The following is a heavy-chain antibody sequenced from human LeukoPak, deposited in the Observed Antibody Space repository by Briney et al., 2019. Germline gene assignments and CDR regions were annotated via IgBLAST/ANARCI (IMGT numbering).Heavy chain of an antibody. D-gene: IGHD4/OR15-4a*01. CDR3: ARDLTIGDYYYYYGMDV. Sequence: GGSLRLSCAASGFTFSSYSMNWVRQAPGKGLEWVSSISSSSSYIYYADSVKVRFTISRDNAKNSLYLQMNSLRAKDTAVYYCARDLTIGDYYYYYGMDVWGKGTTVTVSS. CDR1: GFTFSSYS. V-gene: IGHV3-21*01. CDR2: ISSSSSYI. J-gene: IGHJ6*04.